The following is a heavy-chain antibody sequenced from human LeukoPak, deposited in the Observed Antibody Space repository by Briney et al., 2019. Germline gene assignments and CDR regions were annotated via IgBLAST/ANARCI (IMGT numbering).Heavy chain of an antibody. V-gene: IGHV4-59*11. D-gene: IGHD6-13*01. CDR1: GGSFSSHY. J-gene: IGHJ6*03. CDR3: ARVLSSSVFYYYYYMDV. CDR2: IYYSGST. Sequence: PSETLSLTCTVSGGSFSSHYWSWIRQAPGKGLEWIGYIYYSGSTNYNPSLKSRVTISVDTSKNQFSLKLSSVTAADTAVYYCARVLSSSVFYYYYYMDVWGKGTTVTVSS.